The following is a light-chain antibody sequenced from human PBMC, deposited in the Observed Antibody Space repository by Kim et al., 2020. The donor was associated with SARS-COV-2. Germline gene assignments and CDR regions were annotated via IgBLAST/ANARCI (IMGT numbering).Light chain of an antibody. J-gene: IGLJ2*01. Sequence: PGKTARITCGGNNIGIKSVPWYQQRPGQAPVLVIYDDSDRPSGIPERFSGSNSGNTATLTISRVEAGDEADYYCQVWDSSSDHVVFGGGTKLTVL. CDR3: QVWDSSSDHVV. CDR1: NIGIKS. CDR2: DDS. V-gene: IGLV3-21*03.